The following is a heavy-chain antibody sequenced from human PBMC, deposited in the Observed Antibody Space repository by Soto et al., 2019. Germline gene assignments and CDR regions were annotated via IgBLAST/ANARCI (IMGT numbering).Heavy chain of an antibody. CDR3: VRGGGGGLFDP. CDR2: ISPGSRYP. D-gene: IGHD2-15*01. J-gene: IGHJ5*02. CDR1: GFTFGDSY. Sequence: PGGSLRLCCAGSGFTFGDSYMSWIRQAPGKGLEWLSYISPGSRYPAYADSVKGRFTISRDNAKRSLYLQMMSLTAEDTAIYYCVRGGGGGLFDPWGQGTMGTVSS. V-gene: IGHV3-11*06.